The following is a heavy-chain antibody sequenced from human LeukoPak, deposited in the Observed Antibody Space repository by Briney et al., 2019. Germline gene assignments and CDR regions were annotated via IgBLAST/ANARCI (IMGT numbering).Heavy chain of an antibody. CDR2: MNPNSGNT. V-gene: IGHV1-8*01. Sequence: GASVKVSCKAPGYTFTSYDINWVRQATGQGLEWMGWMNPNSGNTGYAQKFQGRVTMTRNTSISTAYMELSSLRSEDTAVYYCASGGYGSWSNDAFDIWGQGTMVTVSS. CDR1: GYTFTSYD. D-gene: IGHD6-13*01. J-gene: IGHJ3*02. CDR3: ASGGYGSWSNDAFDI.